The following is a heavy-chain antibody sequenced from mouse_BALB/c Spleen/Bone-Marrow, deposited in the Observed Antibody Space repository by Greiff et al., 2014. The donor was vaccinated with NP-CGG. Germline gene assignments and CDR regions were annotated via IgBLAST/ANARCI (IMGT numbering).Heavy chain of an antibody. J-gene: IGHJ3*01. V-gene: IGHV1-14*01. CDR1: GYTFTSYF. CDR3: TRIYYDYDGVWFAY. Sequence: EVKLMESGPELVKPGASVKMSCKASGYTFTSYFMHWVKQRPGQGLEWIGYINPYNDGTKYNEKFKGKATLTSDKSSSTAYMELSSLTSEDSAVHYCTRIYYDYDGVWFAYWGQGTLVTVSA. CDR2: INPYNDGT. D-gene: IGHD2-4*01.